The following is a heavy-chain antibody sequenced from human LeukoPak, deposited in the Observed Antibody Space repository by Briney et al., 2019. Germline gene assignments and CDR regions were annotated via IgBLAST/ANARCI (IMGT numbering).Heavy chain of an antibody. CDR1: GYSFTSYW. V-gene: IGHV5-51*01. J-gene: IGHJ1*01. D-gene: IGHD3-9*01. CDR2: IYPGDSDT. Sequence: GESLKISCKGSGYSFTSYWIGWVRQMPGKGLEWMGIIYPGDSDTRYSPSFQGQVTISADKSISTAYLQWSSLKASDTAMYYCARPGAYYDILTGYSRVGYFQHWGQGTLVTVSS. CDR3: ARPGAYYDILTGYSRVGYFQH.